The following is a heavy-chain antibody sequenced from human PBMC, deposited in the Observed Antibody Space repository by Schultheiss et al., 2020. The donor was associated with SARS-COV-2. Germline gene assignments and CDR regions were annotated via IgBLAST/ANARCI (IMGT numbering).Heavy chain of an antibody. J-gene: IGHJ4*02. Sequence: SETLSLTCAVSGYSISSGYYWGWIRQPPGKGLEWIGSIYHSGSTNYNPSLKSRVTISVDTSKNQFSLQLNSVTPEDTAVYYCACSCITGTTWGQGTLVTVSS. D-gene: IGHD1-7*01. CDR3: ACSCITGTT. CDR1: GYSISSGYY. V-gene: IGHV4-38-2*01. CDR2: IYHSGST.